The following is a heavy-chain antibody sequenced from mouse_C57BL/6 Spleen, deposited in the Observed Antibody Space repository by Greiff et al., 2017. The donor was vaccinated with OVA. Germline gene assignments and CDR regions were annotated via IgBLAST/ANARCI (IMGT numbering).Heavy chain of an antibody. J-gene: IGHJ2*01. CDR2: IDPNGGGT. D-gene: IGHD1-1*01. CDR1: GYTFTSYW. CDR3: ARGTTVVFDY. V-gene: IGHV1-62-3*01. Sequence: QVQLQQPGAELVKPGASVKLSCKASGYTFTSYWMHWVKQRPGRGLEWIGRIDPNGGGTSYNQKFKGKATLTVDKSSSTAYMELRSLTSEDSAVYYCARGTTVVFDYWGQGTTLTVSS.